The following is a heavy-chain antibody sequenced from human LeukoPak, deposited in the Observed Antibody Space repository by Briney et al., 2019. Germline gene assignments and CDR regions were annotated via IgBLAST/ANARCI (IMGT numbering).Heavy chain of an antibody. CDR2: ISRDGSSI. J-gene: IGHJ4*02. Sequence: GSLRLSCEASGFRFSDYYMSWIRQAPGKGLEWVSSISRDGSSIYYADSVKGRFTISRDNAKNSLDLQMNSLRAEDTAVYYCARDQYLDYRGQGTLVTVSS. CDR3: ARDQYLDY. V-gene: IGHV3-11*01. CDR1: GFRFSDYY.